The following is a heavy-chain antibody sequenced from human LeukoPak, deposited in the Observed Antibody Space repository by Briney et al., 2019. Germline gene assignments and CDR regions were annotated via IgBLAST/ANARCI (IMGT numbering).Heavy chain of an antibody. CDR1: GYTFTRYY. D-gene: IGHD2-15*01. CDR3: ASFVFDLVVVAAGGAFDY. Sequence: ASVKVSCKASGYTFTRYYIHWVRQAPGQGPEWMGVISPSGGSTTYAQKFQGRVTMTRDTSISTGYMELRSLRSDDTAVYYCASFVFDLVVVAAGGAFDYWGQGTLVTVSS. CDR2: ISPSGGST. J-gene: IGHJ4*02. V-gene: IGHV1-46*01.